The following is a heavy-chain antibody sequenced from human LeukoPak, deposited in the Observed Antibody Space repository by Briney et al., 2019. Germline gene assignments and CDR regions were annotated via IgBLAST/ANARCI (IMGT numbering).Heavy chain of an antibody. Sequence: GGSLRLSCAASGFTVSTNYMSWVRQAPGKGLEWVSVLYRDGTTYYADSVKGRFTISRDNSKNTLYLQMNNLRAEDTAVYYCARAAYDSNGYTANHDYWGQGALVTVSS. CDR2: LYRDGTT. V-gene: IGHV3-53*01. CDR1: GFTVSTNY. D-gene: IGHD3-22*01. J-gene: IGHJ4*02. CDR3: ARAAYDSNGYTANHDY.